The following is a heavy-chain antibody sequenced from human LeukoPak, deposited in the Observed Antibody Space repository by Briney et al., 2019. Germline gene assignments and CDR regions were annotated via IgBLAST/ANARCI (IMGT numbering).Heavy chain of an antibody. Sequence: GGSLRLSCAASGFTFSSYEMNWVRQAPGKGLEWVSYISGSGSTIYYADSVKGRFTISRDNAMNSLYLQMNSLRAEDTAVYYCARGDPTLLYGSGSYTFDYWGQGTLVTVSS. D-gene: IGHD3-10*01. CDR3: ARGDPTLLYGSGSYTFDY. CDR1: GFTFSSYE. V-gene: IGHV3-48*03. CDR2: ISGSGSTI. J-gene: IGHJ4*02.